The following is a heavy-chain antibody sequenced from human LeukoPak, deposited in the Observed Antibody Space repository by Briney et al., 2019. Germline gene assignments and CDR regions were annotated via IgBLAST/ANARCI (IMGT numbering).Heavy chain of an antibody. J-gene: IGHJ4*02. CDR2: INHSGST. CDR3: ARARETVAIDY. Sequence: SETLSLTCAVYGESFSGYYWTWIRQPPGKGLEWIAEINHSGSTNYNPSLKSRVTISADTSKNQFSLKMNSVTAADTAVYYCARARETVAIDYWGQGTLVTVSS. D-gene: IGHD5-12*01. V-gene: IGHV4-34*01. CDR1: GESFSGYY.